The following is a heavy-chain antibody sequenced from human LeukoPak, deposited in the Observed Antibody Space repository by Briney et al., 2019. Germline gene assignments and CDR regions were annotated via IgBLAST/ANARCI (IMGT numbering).Heavy chain of an antibody. CDR3: ATVGGYCSSTSCYGGGDY. Sequence: ASVKVSCKPSGYTLTGYYMHWVRPAPGQGLEWMGRINPIIGGTNYAQKFQGRVTMTRDTSISTAYMELSRLRSDGTAVYYCATVGGYCSSTSCYGGGDYWGQGTLVTVSS. CDR2: INPIIGGT. J-gene: IGHJ4*02. D-gene: IGHD2-2*01. CDR1: GYTLTGYY. V-gene: IGHV1-2*06.